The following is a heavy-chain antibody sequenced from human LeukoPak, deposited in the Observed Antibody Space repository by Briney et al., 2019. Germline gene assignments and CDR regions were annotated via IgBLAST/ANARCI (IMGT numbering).Heavy chain of an antibody. CDR1: GGSFSGYY. CDR3: ARGEDESSCYDYYFDY. D-gene: IGHD3-22*01. J-gene: IGHJ4*02. V-gene: IGHV4-34*01. Sequence: PSETLSLTCAVYGGSFSGYYWSWIRQPPGKGLEWIGEINHSGSTNYNPSLKSRVTITIDTSKNKFSLKLSSVTAADPAVYYWARGEDESSCYDYYFDYWGQGTLVTVSS. CDR2: INHSGST.